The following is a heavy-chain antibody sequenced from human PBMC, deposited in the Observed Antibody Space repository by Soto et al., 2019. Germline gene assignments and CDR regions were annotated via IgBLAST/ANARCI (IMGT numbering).Heavy chain of an antibody. D-gene: IGHD2-2*01. CDR1: GYTFTSYY. CDR2: INPSGGST. CDR3: AREWSLVVPAASGDY. Sequence: ASVKVSCKASGYTFTSYYMHWVRQAPGQGLEWMGIINPSGGSTSYAQKFQGRVTMTRDTSTSTVYMELSSLRSEDTAVYYCAREWSLVVPAASGDYWGQGTLVTVSS. V-gene: IGHV1-46*03. J-gene: IGHJ4*02.